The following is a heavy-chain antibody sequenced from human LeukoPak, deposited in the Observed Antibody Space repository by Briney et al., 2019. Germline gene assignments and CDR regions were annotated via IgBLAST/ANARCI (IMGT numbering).Heavy chain of an antibody. CDR3: ARDLGYSSTGSNFDY. CDR2: INWNGGST. CDR1: GFTFDDYG. Sequence: PGGSLRLSCAVSGFTFDDYGMSWVRQVPGKGLEWVSGINWNGGSTFYADSVKGRFTISRDNAKNSLFLQMNSLRVDDTALYYCARDLGYSSTGSNFDYWGQGTWVTVSS. V-gene: IGHV3-20*04. J-gene: IGHJ4*02. D-gene: IGHD6-13*01.